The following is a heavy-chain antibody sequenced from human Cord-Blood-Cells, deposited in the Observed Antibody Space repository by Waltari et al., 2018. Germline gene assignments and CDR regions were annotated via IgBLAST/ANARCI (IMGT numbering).Heavy chain of an antibody. CDR1: GGTFSSYA. Sequence: QVQLVQSGAEVKKPGSSVKVSCKASGGTFSSYAISWVRQAPGQGLEWMGGSIPIFGTETDAQKFQGRVTITADESTSTAYMELSSLRSEDTAVYYCARSPMRNNWNDVEDYWGQGTLVTVSS. J-gene: IGHJ4*02. V-gene: IGHV1-69*01. CDR3: ARSPMRNNWNDVEDY. D-gene: IGHD1-20*01. CDR2: SIPIFGTE.